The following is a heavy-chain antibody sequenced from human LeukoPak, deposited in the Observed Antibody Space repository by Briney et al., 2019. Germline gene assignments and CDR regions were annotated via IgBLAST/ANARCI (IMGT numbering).Heavy chain of an antibody. J-gene: IGHJ3*02. CDR2: ISYDGSNK. CDR1: GFTFSSYA. CDR3: ARDWTGNDYGDYLGAFDI. V-gene: IGHV3-30-3*01. Sequence: GGSLRLSCAASGFTFSSYAMHWVRQAPGKGLEWVAVISYDGSNKYYADSVKGRFTISRDNSKNTLYLQMNSLRAEDTAVYYCARDWTGNDYGDYLGAFDIWGQGTMVTVSS. D-gene: IGHD4-17*01.